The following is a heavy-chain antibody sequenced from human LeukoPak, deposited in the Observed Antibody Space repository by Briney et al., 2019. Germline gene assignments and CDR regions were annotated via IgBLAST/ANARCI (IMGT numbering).Heavy chain of an antibody. J-gene: IGHJ4*02. CDR3: AKDMEGSVADYFDY. CDR1: GFIFSTYS. Sequence: GGSLRLSCAASGFIFSTYSMNWVRQAPGKGLERVSHISGSGDTTYYADSVKGRFTISRDNSKNTLYLQMNSLRADDTAVYYCAKDMEGSVADYFDYWGQGTLVTVSS. CDR2: ISGSGDTT. D-gene: IGHD3-10*01. V-gene: IGHV3-23*01.